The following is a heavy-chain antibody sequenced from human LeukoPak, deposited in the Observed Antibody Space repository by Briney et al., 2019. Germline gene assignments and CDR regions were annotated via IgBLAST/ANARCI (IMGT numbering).Heavy chain of an antibody. V-gene: IGHV5-51*01. CDR3: ARLLRNIAAAVYYFDY. CDR2: IYPVDSDT. J-gene: IGHJ4*02. CDR1: GYSFTNYW. D-gene: IGHD6-13*01. Sequence: GESLKISCKGSGYSFTNYWIGWVRQMPGKGLEWMGIIYPVDSDTRYSPSFQGQVTISADKSISTAYLQWSSLNASDTAMYYCARLLRNIAAAVYYFDYWGQGTLVTVSS.